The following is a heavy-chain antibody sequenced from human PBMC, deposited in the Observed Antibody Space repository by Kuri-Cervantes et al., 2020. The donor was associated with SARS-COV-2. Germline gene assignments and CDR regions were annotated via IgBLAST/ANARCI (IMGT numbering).Heavy chain of an antibody. CDR1: GGTFSSYA. CDR3: ARARITIFGVVIENWFDP. CDR2: IVPIFGTA. D-gene: IGHD3-3*01. V-gene: IGHV1-69*13. Sequence: SVKVSCKASGGTFSSYAISWVRQAPGQGLEWMGGIVPIFGTANYAQKFQGRVTITADESTSTAYMELSSLRSEDTAVYYCARARITIFGVVIENWFDPWGQGTLVTVSS. J-gene: IGHJ5*02.